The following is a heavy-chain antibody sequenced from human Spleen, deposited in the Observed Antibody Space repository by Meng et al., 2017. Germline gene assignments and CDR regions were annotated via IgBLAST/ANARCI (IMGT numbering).Heavy chain of an antibody. CDR3: YAGEYY. Sequence: QVHLVQSGAEVKNPGASVKVSRRASGYTFTDYYVHWVRQSPGQGLEWMGRINPNTGGTNYEQKFQGRVTMTRDTSISTAYMELSTLRSDDTAVYYCYAGEYYWGQGTLVTVSS. J-gene: IGHJ4*02. CDR2: INPNTGGT. V-gene: IGHV1-2*06. CDR1: GYTFTDYY. D-gene: IGHD7-27*01.